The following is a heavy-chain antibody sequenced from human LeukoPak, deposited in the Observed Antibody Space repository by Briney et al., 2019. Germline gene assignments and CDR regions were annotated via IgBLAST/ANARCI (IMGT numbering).Heavy chain of an antibody. CDR2: IYYSGST. Sequence: SETLSLTCTVSGGSISSYYWSWIRQPPGKGLEWIGYIYYSGSTSYNPSLKSRITISVDTSNNQFSLRLTSVTAADTAVYFCARDLGDWFDPWGQGTLVTVSS. CDR1: GGSISSYY. V-gene: IGHV4-59*01. J-gene: IGHJ5*02. CDR3: ARDLGDWFDP.